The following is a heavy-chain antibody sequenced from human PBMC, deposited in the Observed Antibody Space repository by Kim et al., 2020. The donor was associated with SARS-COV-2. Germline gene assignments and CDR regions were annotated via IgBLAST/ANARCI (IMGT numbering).Heavy chain of an antibody. CDR3: ARLRYSGYEGFDY. CDR2: IYYSGST. J-gene: IGHJ4*02. CDR1: GGSISSYY. Sequence: SETLSLTCTVSGGSISSYYWSWIRQPPGKGLEWIGYIYYSGSTNYNPSLKSRVTISVDTSKNQFSLKLSSVTAADTAVYYCARLRYSGYEGFDYWGQGTLVTVSS. V-gene: IGHV4-59*08. D-gene: IGHD5-12*01.